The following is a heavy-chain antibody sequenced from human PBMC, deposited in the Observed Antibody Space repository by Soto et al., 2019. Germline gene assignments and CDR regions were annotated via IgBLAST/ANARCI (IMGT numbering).Heavy chain of an antibody. J-gene: IGHJ6*02. Sequence: PGGSLRLSCAASGFTFSSYWMSWVRQAPGKGLEWVANIKQDGSEKYYVDSVKGRFTISRDNAKNSLYLQMNSLRAEDTAVYYCASPVIVGATVPHYYYYYGMDVWGQGTTVTVSS. CDR2: IKQDGSEK. V-gene: IGHV3-7*01. D-gene: IGHD1-26*01. CDR1: GFTFSSYW. CDR3: ASPVIVGATVPHYYYYYGMDV.